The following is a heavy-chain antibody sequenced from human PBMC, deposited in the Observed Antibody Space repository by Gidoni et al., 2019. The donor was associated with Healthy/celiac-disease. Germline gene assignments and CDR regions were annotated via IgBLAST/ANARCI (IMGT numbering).Heavy chain of an antibody. Sequence: EVQLVESGGGLVQPGGSLRLSCAASGFNFSSYWMHWVRQAPGKGLVWVSRISGDGMTTNYAYSVKGRFTISRDNAKNTLLLQMNSLRAEDTAVYYCARVRDTAMVLDAFDVWGQGITVTVSS. CDR1: GFNFSSYW. CDR3: ARVRDTAMVLDAFDV. CDR2: ISGDGMTT. D-gene: IGHD5-18*01. V-gene: IGHV3-74*01. J-gene: IGHJ3*01.